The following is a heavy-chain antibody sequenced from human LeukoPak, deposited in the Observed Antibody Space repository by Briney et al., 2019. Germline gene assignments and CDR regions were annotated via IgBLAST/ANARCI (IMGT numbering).Heavy chain of an antibody. CDR3: AKGGTSTMVRAVIGYMDV. D-gene: IGHD3-10*01. Sequence: GGSLRLSCAASGFTFSSYSMNWVRQAPGKGLECVSVIYSDGTTYYADSVKGRFTISRDNSKNTLYLQMNSLRAEDSAVYYCAKGGTSTMVRAVIGYMDVWGKGTTVTISS. CDR2: IYSDGTT. V-gene: IGHV3-66*01. J-gene: IGHJ6*03. CDR1: GFTFSSYS.